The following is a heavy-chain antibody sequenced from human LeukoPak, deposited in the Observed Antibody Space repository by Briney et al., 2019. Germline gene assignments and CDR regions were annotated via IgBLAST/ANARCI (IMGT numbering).Heavy chain of an antibody. CDR1: GFTFSSYA. D-gene: IGHD2-21*02. CDR3: ARDLYCGGDCSLGYFDL. V-gene: IGHV3-21*06. Sequence: GGFLRLSCVVSGFTFSSYAMHWVRQAPGKGLEWVSSISSRSSYIYYADSVKGRFTISRDNAKNSLYLQMNSLRAEDTAVYYCARDLYCGGDCSLGYFDLWGRGTLVTVSS. CDR2: ISSRSSYI. J-gene: IGHJ2*01.